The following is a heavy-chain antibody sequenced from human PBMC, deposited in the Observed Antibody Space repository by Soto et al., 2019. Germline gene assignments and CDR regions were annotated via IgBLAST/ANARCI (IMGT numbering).Heavy chain of an antibody. J-gene: IGHJ4*02. CDR3: ARIVSGGHFDF. Sequence: ASVKVSCEASRYTFTSYYMHWVRQAPGQGLEWMGIINPSGGSTTYAQKFQGRVTMTRDTSTSTVYMELSSLRSDDTAAYYCARIVSGGHFDFWGQGTLVTVSS. CDR2: INPSGGST. CDR1: RYTFTSYY. V-gene: IGHV1-46*01. D-gene: IGHD2-15*01.